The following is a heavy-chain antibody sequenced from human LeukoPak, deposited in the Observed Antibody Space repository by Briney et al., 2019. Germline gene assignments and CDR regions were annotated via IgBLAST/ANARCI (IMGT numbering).Heavy chain of an antibody. J-gene: IGHJ4*02. CDR2: IWYDGSNK. CDR1: GFTFSSYG. Sequence: GGSLRLSCAASGFTFSSYGMHWVRQAPGKGLEWVAVIWYDGSNKYYADSVKGRFTISRDNSKNSLYLQMNSLRDEDTAVYYCARDRDYAFDYWGQGTLVTVSS. CDR3: ARDRDYAFDY. D-gene: IGHD4-17*01. V-gene: IGHV3-33*01.